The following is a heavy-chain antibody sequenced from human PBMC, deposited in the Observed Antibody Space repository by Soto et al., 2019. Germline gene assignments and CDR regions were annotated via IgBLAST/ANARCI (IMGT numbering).Heavy chain of an antibody. V-gene: IGHV3-33*01. CDR1: GFTFSSYG. J-gene: IGHJ6*02. CDR2: IWYDGSNK. D-gene: IGHD2-15*01. CDR3: ARSGYCSGGSCYYYGMDV. Sequence: QVQLVESGGGVVQPGRSLRLSCAASGFTFSSYGMHWVRQAPGKGLEWVAVIWYDGSNKYYADSVKGRFTISRDNSKNTLYLKMNSLRAEDTAVYYCARSGYCSGGSCYYYGMDVWGQGTTVTVSS.